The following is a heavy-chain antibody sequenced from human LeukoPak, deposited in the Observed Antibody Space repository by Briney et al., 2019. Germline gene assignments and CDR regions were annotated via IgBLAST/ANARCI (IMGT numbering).Heavy chain of an antibody. J-gene: IGHJ4*02. V-gene: IGHV4-4*07. CDR2: IYTSGST. D-gene: IGHD3-22*01. Sequence: SETLSLTCTVSGGSISSYYWSWIRQPAGKGLEWTGRIYTSGSTNYNPSLKSRVTMSVDTSKNQFSLKLSSVTAADTAVYYCASSGGDYYDSSGSDYWGQGTLVTVSS. CDR3: ASSGGDYYDSSGSDY. CDR1: GGSISSYY.